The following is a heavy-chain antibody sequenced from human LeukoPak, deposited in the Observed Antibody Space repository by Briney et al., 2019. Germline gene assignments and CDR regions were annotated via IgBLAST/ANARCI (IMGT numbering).Heavy chain of an antibody. J-gene: IGHJ4*02. CDR1: GFTVSSNY. Sequence: SGGSLRLSCAASGFTVSSNYMSWVRQAPGKGLEYVSIIYSGGNTSYADSVKGRFTLSRDNSRNTLYLQMNSLRAEDTAVYYCVRGFFDYWGQGTLVTVSS. CDR3: VRGFFDY. CDR2: IYSGGNT. V-gene: IGHV3-53*01.